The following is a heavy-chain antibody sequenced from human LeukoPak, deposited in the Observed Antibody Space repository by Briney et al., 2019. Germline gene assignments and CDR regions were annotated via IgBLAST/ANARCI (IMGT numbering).Heavy chain of an antibody. CDR1: GFTFSNYA. CDR3: ARENWDFDF. D-gene: IGHD7-27*01. CDR2: IRFNGN. J-gene: IGHJ4*02. V-gene: IGHV3-30*02. Sequence: GGSLRLSCAASGFTFSNYAIHWDRQAPGKGLEWVASIRFNGNFYEDYVKGRFTISRDNSKSTVSLQMDTLRTEDTALYYCARENWDFDFWGQGTLVTVSS.